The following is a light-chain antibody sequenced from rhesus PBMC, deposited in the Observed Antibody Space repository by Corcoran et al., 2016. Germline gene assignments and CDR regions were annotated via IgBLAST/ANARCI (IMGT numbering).Light chain of an antibody. J-gene: IGKJ1*01. V-gene: IGKV1-44*02. Sequence: DIQMTQSPSSLSASVGDRVTITCRASQTISSYLACYQQKPGKGPKVLIYDASSLESGVPSRFSGSGSGTGFTFTISSLQPEDFATYYCQQHNSHPWTFGQGTKVEIK. CDR1: QTISSY. CDR2: DAS. CDR3: QQHNSHPWT.